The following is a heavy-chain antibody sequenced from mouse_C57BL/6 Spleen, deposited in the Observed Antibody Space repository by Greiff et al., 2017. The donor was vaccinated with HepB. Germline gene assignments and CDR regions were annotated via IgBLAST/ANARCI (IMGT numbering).Heavy chain of an antibody. Sequence: VKLQESGAELARPGASVKLSCKASGYTFTSYGISWVKQRTGQGLEWIGEIYPRSGNTYYNEKFKGKATLTADKSSSTAYMELRSLTSEDSAVYFCARGGDLLLDYWGQGTTLTVSS. CDR3: ARGGDLLLDY. D-gene: IGHD2-10*01. CDR2: IYPRSGNT. V-gene: IGHV1-81*01. CDR1: GYTFTSYG. J-gene: IGHJ2*01.